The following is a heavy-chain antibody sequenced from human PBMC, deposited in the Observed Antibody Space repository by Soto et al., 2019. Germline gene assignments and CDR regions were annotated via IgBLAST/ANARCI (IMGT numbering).Heavy chain of an antibody. CDR1: GCSISSYY. CDR2: IYYSGST. J-gene: IGHJ4*02. V-gene: IGHV4-59*01. D-gene: IGHD3-10*01. Sequence: SETLSLXCTVSGCSISSYYWSWIRQPPGKGLEWIGYIYYSGSTNYNPSLKSRVTISVDTSKNQFSLKLSSVTAADTAVYYCARDYYGSGSWDYWGQGTLVTVS. CDR3: ARDYYGSGSWDY.